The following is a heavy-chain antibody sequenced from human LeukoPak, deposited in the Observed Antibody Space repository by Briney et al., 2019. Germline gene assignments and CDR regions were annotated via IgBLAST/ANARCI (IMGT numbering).Heavy chain of an antibody. V-gene: IGHV3-72*01. CDR1: GFTFSDHH. D-gene: IGHD6-13*01. CDR3: ARGAAGEDY. CDR2: TRKKANGYTT. Sequence: GGSLRLSCAASGFTFSDHHMDWVRQAPGKGLEWVGRTRKKANGYTTDYAASVKGRFTISRDDSKNSLHLQMNSLKTDDTAVYYCARGAAGEDYWGQGTLVTVSS. J-gene: IGHJ4*02.